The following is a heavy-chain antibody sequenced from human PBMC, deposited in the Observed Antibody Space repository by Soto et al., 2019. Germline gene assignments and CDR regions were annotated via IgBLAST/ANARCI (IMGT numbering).Heavy chain of an antibody. D-gene: IGHD1-1*01. Sequence: QVHLVQSGAEVKKPGASVKVSCKGSGYTFTSHGITWVRQAPGQGLAWMGWISAHNGNTNYAQKLQGRVTVTRDTSTSAAYMKLRSLRSDDTALYYCARGRYGDYWGQGALFTVSS. V-gene: IGHV1-18*01. CDR2: ISAHNGNT. CDR1: GYTFTSHG. CDR3: ARGRYGDY. J-gene: IGHJ4*02.